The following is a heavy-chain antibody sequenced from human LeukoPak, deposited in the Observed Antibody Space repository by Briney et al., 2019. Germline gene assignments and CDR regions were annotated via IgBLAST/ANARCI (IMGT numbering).Heavy chain of an antibody. D-gene: IGHD6-13*01. V-gene: IGHV3-21*03. CDR3: ARAEAAAGLSGAYYYYGMDV. CDR2: ISSSSSYI. CDR1: GFTFSSYS. Sequence: GGSLRLPCAASGFTFSSYSMNWVRQAPGKGLEWVSSISSSSSYIYYADSVKGRFTISRDNAKNSLYLQMNSLRAEDTAVYYCARAEAAAGLSGAYYYYGMDVWGQGTTVTVSS. J-gene: IGHJ6*02.